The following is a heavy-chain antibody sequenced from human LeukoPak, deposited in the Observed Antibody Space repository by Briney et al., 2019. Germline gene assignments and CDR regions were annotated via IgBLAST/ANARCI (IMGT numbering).Heavy chain of an antibody. Sequence: GGSLRLSCAASGFTFSDHFLDWVRQAPGKGLEWVGRTRNKANSYITEYAASVKGRFTISRDDSKNSLSLQMSSLKTDDSAMYYCASIRGTFGYWGQGTLVTVSS. CDR2: TRNKANSYIT. J-gene: IGHJ4*02. V-gene: IGHV3-72*01. CDR3: ASIRGTFGY. D-gene: IGHD1-26*01. CDR1: GFTFSDHF.